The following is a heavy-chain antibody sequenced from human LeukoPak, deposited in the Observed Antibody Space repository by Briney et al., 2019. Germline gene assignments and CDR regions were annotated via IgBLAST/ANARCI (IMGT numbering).Heavy chain of an antibody. Sequence: GGSLRLSCTASGFTFSSYAMNWVRQAPGKGLEWVSAISGSGSSTYYADSVKGRFTISRDNSKNTLYLQMNSLRAEDTAIYYCAKNGDRGAYCSGGSCYPYYYYYMDVWGKGTTVTISS. CDR3: AKNGDRGAYCSGGSCYPYYYYYMDV. CDR1: GFTFSSYA. J-gene: IGHJ6*03. V-gene: IGHV3-23*01. CDR2: ISGSGSST. D-gene: IGHD2-15*01.